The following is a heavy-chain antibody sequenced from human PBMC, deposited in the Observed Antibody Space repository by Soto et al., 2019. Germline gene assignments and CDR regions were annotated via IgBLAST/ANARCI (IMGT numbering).Heavy chain of an antibody. Sequence: QVQLQESGPGLVKPSETLSLTCTVSGGSINNHYWSWIRQPPGKGLEGIGYIYYSGSTNYNPSLQSRVTMSVDTSKNQVSLRLSSVTAADTAIYSCARANWYCEYWGQGILVTVSS. D-gene: IGHD7-27*01. V-gene: IGHV4-59*11. CDR3: ARANWYCEY. CDR2: IYYSGST. CDR1: GGSINNHY. J-gene: IGHJ4*02.